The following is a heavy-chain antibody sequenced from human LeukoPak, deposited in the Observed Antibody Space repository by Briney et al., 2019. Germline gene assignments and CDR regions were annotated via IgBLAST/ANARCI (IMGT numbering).Heavy chain of an antibody. CDR2: IYYSGST. D-gene: IGHD6-6*01. CDR1: GGSISSYY. Sequence: SETLSLTCTASGGSISSYYWSWIRQPPGKGLEWIGYIYYSGSTNYNPSLKSRVTISVDTSKNQFSLKLSSVTAADTAVYYCARGGGIAAQDYWDQGTLVTVSS. J-gene: IGHJ4*02. V-gene: IGHV4-59*12. CDR3: ARGGGIAAQDY.